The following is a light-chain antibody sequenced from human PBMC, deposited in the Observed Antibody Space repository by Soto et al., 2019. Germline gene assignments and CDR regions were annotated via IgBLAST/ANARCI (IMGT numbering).Light chain of an antibody. J-gene: IGKJ2*01. Sequence: EIVMTQSPATLSVSPGERAALSCRASQSVSSNLAWYQQKPGQAPRLLIYDSSTRATGIPARFSGSGSGTEFILTISSLQSEDFAVYYCQQYNNWPYTFGHGTKLEIK. CDR1: QSVSSN. CDR2: DSS. CDR3: QQYNNWPYT. V-gene: IGKV3-15*01.